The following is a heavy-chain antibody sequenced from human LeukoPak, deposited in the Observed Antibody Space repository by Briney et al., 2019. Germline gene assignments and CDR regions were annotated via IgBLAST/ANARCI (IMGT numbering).Heavy chain of an antibody. Sequence: PSETLSLPCTVSVHFISSSSYYWVWGRQPPGKGLEWIGSIYYSGSTYYNPSLTSRATISVDTTKNQFSLKLSSVTAAETAVYYCARSWSSGSYYWGQGTLVTVSS. J-gene: IGHJ4*02. CDR3: ARSWSSGSYY. D-gene: IGHD3-10*01. CDR1: VHFISSSSYY. CDR2: IYYSGST. V-gene: IGHV4-39*01.